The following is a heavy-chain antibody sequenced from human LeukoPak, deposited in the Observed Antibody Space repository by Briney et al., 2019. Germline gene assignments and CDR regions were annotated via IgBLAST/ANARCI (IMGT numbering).Heavy chain of an antibody. CDR1: GGSISSYY. Sequence: SETLSLTCTVSGGSISSYYWSWIRQPPGKGLEWIGYIYYSGSTNYSPSLKSRVTISVDTSKNQFSLKLSSVTAADTAVYYCARLYDSSGYSANWFDPWGQGTLVTVSS. CDR3: ARLYDSSGYSANWFDP. CDR2: IYYSGST. J-gene: IGHJ5*02. D-gene: IGHD3-22*01. V-gene: IGHV4-59*08.